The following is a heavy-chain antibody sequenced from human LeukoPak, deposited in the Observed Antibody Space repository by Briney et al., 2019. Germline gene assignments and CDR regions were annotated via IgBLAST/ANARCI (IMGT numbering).Heavy chain of an antibody. V-gene: IGHV4-59*01. CDR3: ARAPYYDIWSGYSDNYFDP. D-gene: IGHD3-3*01. Sequence: SETLSLTCTVSGGSINTYYWSWIRQPPGKGLEWLGFIYYTGSTKYNPSLKSRVTISVDTSKNQFSLRLNSVTTADTAVYYCARAPYYDIWSGYSDNYFDPWGQGTLVTVSS. CDR2: IYYTGST. J-gene: IGHJ5*02. CDR1: GGSINTYY.